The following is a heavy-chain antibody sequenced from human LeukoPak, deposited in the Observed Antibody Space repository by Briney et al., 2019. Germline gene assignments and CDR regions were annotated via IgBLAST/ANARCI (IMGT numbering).Heavy chain of an antibody. Sequence: GGSLRLSCAASGFTFDDYAMHWVRQAPGKGLEWVSGISWNSGSIGYADSVKGRFTISRDNAKNSLYLQMNSLRAEDTALYYCAKDIDGGDYVAGGFDYWGQGTLVTVSS. V-gene: IGHV3-9*01. CDR2: ISWNSGSI. CDR1: GFTFDDYA. J-gene: IGHJ4*02. D-gene: IGHD4-17*01. CDR3: AKDIDGGDYVAGGFDY.